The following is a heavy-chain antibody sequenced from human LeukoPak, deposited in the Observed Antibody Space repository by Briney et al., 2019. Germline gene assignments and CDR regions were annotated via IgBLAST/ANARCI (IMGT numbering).Heavy chain of an antibody. CDR1: GGSISSYY. V-gene: IGHV4-4*07. J-gene: IGHJ4*02. CDR2: IYSSGCT. CDR3: ARESVAGPRYDY. D-gene: IGHD6-19*01. Sequence: SETLSLTCTVSGGSISSYYWSWIRQPAGKGLEWIGRIYSSGCTNYNPSLKSRVTMSVDTSKNQFSLKLSSVTAADTAVYYCARESVAGPRYDYWGQGTLVTVSS.